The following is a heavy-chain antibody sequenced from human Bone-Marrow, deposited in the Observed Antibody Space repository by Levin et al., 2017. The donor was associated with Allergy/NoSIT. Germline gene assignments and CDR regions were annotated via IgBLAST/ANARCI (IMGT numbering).Heavy chain of an antibody. CDR3: AAISGSYVAY. V-gene: IGHV3-23*01. CDR1: GFTFPSYA. D-gene: IGHD6-19*01. J-gene: IGHJ4*02. Sequence: LSLTCAASGFTFPSYAMNWVRQAPGKGLEWVSGISGSGGTTNYADSMEGRFTISRDTSKNTLYLQMSSLRVEDTAVYYCAAISGSYVAYWGQGTLVTVSS. CDR2: ISGSGGTT.